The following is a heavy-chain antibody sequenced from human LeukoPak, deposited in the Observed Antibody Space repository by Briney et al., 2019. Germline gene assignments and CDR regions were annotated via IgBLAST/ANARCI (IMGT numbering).Heavy chain of an antibody. CDR2: TYYSGST. CDR1: GGSISSYY. CDR3: ARGAGGYALD. D-gene: IGHD3-22*01. Sequence: PSETLSLTCTVSGGSISSYYWSWIRQPPGKGLEGIGYTYYSGSTNYNPSLKSRVTISVDTPKNHFSLQLSSVTAADTAVYYCARGAGGYALDWGQGTLVTVSS. V-gene: IGHV4-59*01. J-gene: IGHJ4*02.